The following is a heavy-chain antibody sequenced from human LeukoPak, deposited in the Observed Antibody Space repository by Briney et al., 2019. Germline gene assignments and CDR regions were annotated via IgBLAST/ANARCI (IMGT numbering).Heavy chain of an antibody. Sequence: SETLSLTCTVSGYSISSGYFWGWIRQPPGKGLEWIGSIYHSGSTSYNPSLKSRLTISVDTSKNQFSLKLSSVTAADTAVYYCARAGRKSSPWGQGTLVTVSS. CDR1: GYSISSGYF. V-gene: IGHV4-38-2*02. CDR3: ARAGRKSSP. CDR2: IYHSGST. D-gene: IGHD1-14*01. J-gene: IGHJ5*02.